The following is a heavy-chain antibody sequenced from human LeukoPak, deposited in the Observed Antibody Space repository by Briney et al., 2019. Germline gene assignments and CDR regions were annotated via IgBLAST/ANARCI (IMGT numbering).Heavy chain of an antibody. CDR1: GGSISSSSYY. CDR2: IYYSGST. J-gene: IGHJ3*02. Sequence: PSETLSLTCTVSGGSISSSSYYWGWIRQPPGKGLEWIGSIYYSGSTYYNPSLKSRVTISVDTSKNQFSLKLSSVTAADTAVYYCAREFAPLGDIVVVPAANEEGAFDIWGQGTMVTVSS. CDR3: AREFAPLGDIVVVPAANEEGAFDI. V-gene: IGHV4-39*07. D-gene: IGHD2-2*01.